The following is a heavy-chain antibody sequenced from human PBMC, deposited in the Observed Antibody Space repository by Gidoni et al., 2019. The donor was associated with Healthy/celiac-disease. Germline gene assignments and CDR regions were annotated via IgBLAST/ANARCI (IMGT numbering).Heavy chain of an antibody. CDR2: MNPNSCNT. D-gene: IGHD3-3*01. V-gene: IGHV1-8*01. CDR1: GYTFTSHD. CDR3: ARAPQTTSLEWLLYRNNWFDP. Sequence: QVQLVQSGAEVKKPGTSVTVSCKASGYTFTSHDINSLRQATGQGLEWMGWMNPNSCNTGYAQKFQGRVTMTRNTSIRTSYMELSSLRSEDTAVYYCARAPQTTSLEWLLYRNNWFDPWGQGTLVTVAS. J-gene: IGHJ5*02.